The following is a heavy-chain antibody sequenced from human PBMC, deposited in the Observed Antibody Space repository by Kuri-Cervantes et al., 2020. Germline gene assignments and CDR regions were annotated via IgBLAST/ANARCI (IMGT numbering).Heavy chain of an antibody. CDR1: GFTFSSYS. CDR3: AKRDIVVVPAAIWGGEDYYGMDV. Sequence: GESLKISCAASGFTFSSYSMNWVRQAPGKGLEWVAVVSYDGSNKYYADSVKGRFTISRDNSKKTLYLQMNSLRAEDTAVYYCAKRDIVVVPAAIWGGEDYYGMDVWGQGTTVTVSS. J-gene: IGHJ6*02. CDR2: VSYDGSNK. V-gene: IGHV3-30*18. D-gene: IGHD2-2*02.